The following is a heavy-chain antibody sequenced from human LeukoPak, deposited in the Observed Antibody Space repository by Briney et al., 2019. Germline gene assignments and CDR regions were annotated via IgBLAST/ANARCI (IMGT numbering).Heavy chain of an antibody. Sequence: PGGSLRLSCAASGFTFSSYSMNWVRQAPGKGLEWVSSISSSSSYIYYADSVKGRFTISRDSAKNSLYLQMNSLRAEDTAVYHRATLSPAHYYDSSGYWGPGTLVTVSS. D-gene: IGHD3-22*01. CDR1: GFTFSSYS. CDR3: ATLSPAHYYDSSGY. J-gene: IGHJ4*01. V-gene: IGHV3-21*01. CDR2: ISSSSSYI.